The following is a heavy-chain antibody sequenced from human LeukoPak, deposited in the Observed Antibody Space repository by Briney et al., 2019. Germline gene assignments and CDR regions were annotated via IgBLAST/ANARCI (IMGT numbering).Heavy chain of an antibody. CDR1: GFSVSDNY. CDR3: VKDRTGTYTLDY. V-gene: IGHV3-53*05. D-gene: IGHD3-10*01. J-gene: IGHJ4*02. Sequence: GGSLRLSCAASGFSVSDNYMNWVRQAPGKGLEWVSVIYRGGNTYYADSVKGRFTISRDNSKNTLNLQMNSLRAEDTAVYYCVKDRTGTYTLDYWGQGTLVTVSS. CDR2: IYRGGNT.